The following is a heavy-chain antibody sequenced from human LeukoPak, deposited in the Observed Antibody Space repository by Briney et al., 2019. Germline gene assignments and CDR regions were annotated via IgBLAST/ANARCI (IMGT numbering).Heavy chain of an antibody. D-gene: IGHD1-20*01. CDR3: AKNLYNWNGNDAFDI. CDR1: GFTFSNAW. V-gene: IGHV3-23*01. Sequence: PGGSLRLSCAASGFTFSNAWMNWVRQAPGKGLEWVSAISGSGGSTYYADSVKGRFTISRDNSKNTLYLQMNSLRAEDTAVYYCAKNLYNWNGNDAFDIWGQGTMVTVSS. CDR2: ISGSGGST. J-gene: IGHJ3*02.